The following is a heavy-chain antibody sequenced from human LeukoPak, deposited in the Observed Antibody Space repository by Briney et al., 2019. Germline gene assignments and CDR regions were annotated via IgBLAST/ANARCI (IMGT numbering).Heavy chain of an antibody. CDR1: GYTLGNYG. D-gene: IGHD2-15*01. V-gene: IGHV1-18*01. Sequence: GASVKVSCKASGYTLGNYGISWVRQAPGRGLEWMGWISPYNGNTNHAQNVQDRVSLTTDTSTSTAYMELRSLRSDDTAVYYCAKDLVEGGTRYYYGMDVWGQGTTVTVSS. CDR2: ISPYNGNT. CDR3: AKDLVEGGTRYYYGMDV. J-gene: IGHJ6*02.